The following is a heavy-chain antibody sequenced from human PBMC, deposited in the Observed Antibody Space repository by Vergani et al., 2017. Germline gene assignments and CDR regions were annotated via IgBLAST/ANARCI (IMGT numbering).Heavy chain of an antibody. Sequence: EVRLLESGGGLVQPGGSLRLSCAASGFTFSSYAMSWVRQAPGKGLEWVSAISGSGGSTYYADSVKGRFTISSDNSKTALYLQMNSLRAEDTAVYYCAKGSGYSFGRDYYGMDVWGQGTTVTVSS. V-gene: IGHV3-23*01. CDR2: ISGSGGST. CDR3: AKGSGYSFGRDYYGMDV. CDR1: GFTFSSYA. D-gene: IGHD5-18*01. J-gene: IGHJ6*02.